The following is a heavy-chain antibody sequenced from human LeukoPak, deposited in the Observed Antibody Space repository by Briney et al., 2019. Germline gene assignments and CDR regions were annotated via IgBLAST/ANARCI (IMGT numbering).Heavy chain of an antibody. D-gene: IGHD3/OR15-3a*01. CDR1: GFSLSNSW. Sequence: GGSLRLSCAASGFSLSNSWMHWVRQAPGKGLVCVSRINSYGTTTYYADSVKGRYTISRDNAKNTMFLQMNSLRPEDTALYYCASDPYLANLSTGYPHYWGQGNVVTVSS. V-gene: IGHV3-74*01. CDR3: ASDPYLANLSTGYPHY. CDR2: INSYGTTT. J-gene: IGHJ4*02.